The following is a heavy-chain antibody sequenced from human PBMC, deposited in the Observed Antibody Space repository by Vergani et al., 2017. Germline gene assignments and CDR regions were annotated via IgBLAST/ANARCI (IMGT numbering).Heavy chain of an antibody. V-gene: IGHV1-18*01. CDR2: IAGYKGHT. D-gene: IGHD3-3*01. J-gene: IGHJ3*01. CDR1: GYTFSSYD. Sequence: QVQLVQSGAEVKKPGASVKVSCKTSGYTFSSYDITWVRQAPGQGLEWMGQIAGYKGHTRYAQKLRERVTLTRDRYTSTVYMELKGLISEDTAMYYCARDNDVLSRYPDDAFDVWGQGTMVTVSS. CDR3: ARDNDVLSRYPDDAFDV.